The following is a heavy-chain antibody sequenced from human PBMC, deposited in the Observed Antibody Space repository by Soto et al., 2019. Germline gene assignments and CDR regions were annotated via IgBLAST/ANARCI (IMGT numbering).Heavy chain of an antibody. Sequence: SETLSLTCTVSGGTISSYSWSWIRQPPGKGLEWIGYIYYSGSTNYNPSLKSRVTISVDTSKNQFSLKLSSVTAADTAVYYCARAPYDFWSGYYTEYYFDYWGQGTLVTVSS. J-gene: IGHJ4*02. CDR3: ARAPYDFWSGYYTEYYFDY. CDR2: IYYSGST. CDR1: GGTISSYS. V-gene: IGHV4-59*01. D-gene: IGHD3-3*01.